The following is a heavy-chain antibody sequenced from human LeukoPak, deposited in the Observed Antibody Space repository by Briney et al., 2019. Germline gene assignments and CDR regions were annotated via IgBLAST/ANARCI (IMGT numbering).Heavy chain of an antibody. CDR1: GGSFSGYY. Sequence: PSETLSLTCAVYGGSFSGYYWSWIRQPPGKGLEWIGEINHSGSTNYNPSLKSRVTISVDTSKNQFSLKLSSVTAADTAVYYCARDYVVDSTLVAFFDYWGQGMLVTVSS. CDR3: ARDYVVDSTLVAFFDY. CDR2: INHSGST. V-gene: IGHV4-34*01. J-gene: IGHJ4*02. D-gene: IGHD2-8*02.